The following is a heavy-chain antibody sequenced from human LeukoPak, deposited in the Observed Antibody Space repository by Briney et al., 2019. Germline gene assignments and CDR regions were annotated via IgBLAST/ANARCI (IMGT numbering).Heavy chain of an antibody. D-gene: IGHD6-13*01. CDR2: IIPIFGTA. V-gene: IGHV1-69*13. CDR1: GGTFSSYA. CDR3: ASAGPEGEQLAPFDY. Sequence: SVKVSCKASGGTFSSYAISWVRQAPGQGLEWMGGIIPIFGTANYAQKFQGRVTITADESTSTAYMELSSLRSEDTAVYYCASAGPEGEQLAPFDYWGQGTLVTVSS. J-gene: IGHJ4*02.